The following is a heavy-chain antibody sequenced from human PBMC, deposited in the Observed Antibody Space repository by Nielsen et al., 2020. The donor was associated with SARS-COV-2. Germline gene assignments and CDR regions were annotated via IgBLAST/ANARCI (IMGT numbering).Heavy chain of an antibody. J-gene: IGHJ5*02. D-gene: IGHD1-26*01. Sequence: SETLSLTCTVSGGSISYYWSWIRQPPGKGLEWLGYIYYGGTTNYNPSLKSRVSLSVDASKKQFSLILSSVTAADAAVYYCAKGENNWFGPWGQGTLVTVSS. CDR3: AKGENNWFGP. CDR1: GGSISYY. V-gene: IGHV4-59*01. CDR2: IYYGGTT.